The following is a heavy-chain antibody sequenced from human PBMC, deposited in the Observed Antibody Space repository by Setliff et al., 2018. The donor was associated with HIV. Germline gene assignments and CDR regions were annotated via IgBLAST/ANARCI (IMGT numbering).Heavy chain of an antibody. V-gene: IGHV3-33*08. CDR3: GNKGGQV. J-gene: IGHJ1*01. CDR2: LWRDEVGE. Sequence: GGSLRLSYTVVGFSIENFDMHWVRQAPGKGLEWVSLLWRDEVGEYYADSVKGRFSISRDRSRNTVSLQMSSLRVEDTAMYYCGNKGGQVWGPGTQVTVSS. D-gene: IGHD3-16*01. CDR1: GFSIENFD.